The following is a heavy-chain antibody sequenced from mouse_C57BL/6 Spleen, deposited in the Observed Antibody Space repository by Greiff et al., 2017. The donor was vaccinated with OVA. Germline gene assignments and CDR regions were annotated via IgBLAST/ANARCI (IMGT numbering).Heavy chain of an antibody. J-gene: IGHJ2*01. CDR3: ARRIITTVAPFDY. Sequence: QVTLKVCGPGILQSSQTLSLTCSFSGFSLSTSGMGVSWIRQPSGKGLEWLAHIYWDDDKRYNPSLKSRLTISKDTSRNQVFLKITSVDTADTATYYCARRIITTVAPFDYWGQGTTLTVSS. V-gene: IGHV8-12*01. CDR1: GFSLSTSGMG. D-gene: IGHD1-1*01. CDR2: IYWDDDK.